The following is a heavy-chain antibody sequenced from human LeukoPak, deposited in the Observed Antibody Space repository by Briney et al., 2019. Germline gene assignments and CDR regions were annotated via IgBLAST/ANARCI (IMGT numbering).Heavy chain of an antibody. CDR3: VVDLSFGEIGVDY. Sequence: GGSLRLSCAASGFTFSSYSMNWVRQAPGKGLECVSSISSSSSYIYYADSGKGRFTLSRDNAKNSLYLQMNSLRTEDKAVSYCVVDLSFGEIGVDYWGQGTLVTVSS. J-gene: IGHJ4*02. V-gene: IGHV3-21*01. CDR2: ISSSSSYI. D-gene: IGHD3-10*01. CDR1: GFTFSSYS.